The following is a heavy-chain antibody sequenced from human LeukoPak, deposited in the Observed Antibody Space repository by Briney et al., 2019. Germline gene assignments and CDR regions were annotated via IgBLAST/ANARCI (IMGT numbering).Heavy chain of an antibody. CDR1: GFTFGYYE. J-gene: IGHJ4*02. CDR2: IKSSGSSI. CDR3: ARGGRCSGDNCYATLYDY. Sequence: GGSLRLSCATSGFTFGYYEMNWVRQAPGKGLEWVSYIKSSGSSIYYADSVKGRFTISRDNAKNSLYLQMNSLRPEDTAIYYCARGGRCSGDNCYATLYDYWGQGTVVIVSS. D-gene: IGHD2-15*01. V-gene: IGHV3-48*03.